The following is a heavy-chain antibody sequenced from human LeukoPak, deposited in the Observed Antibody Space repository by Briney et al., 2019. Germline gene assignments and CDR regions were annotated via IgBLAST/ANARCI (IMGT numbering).Heavy chain of an antibody. CDR2: INPSGGTA. Sequence: GASVKVSCKASGYTFTSYYMHWVRQAPGQGLERMGIINPSGGTASYAQKFQGRVHMTRDMSTSTVYMEVSSLRSEDTAVYYCARAIHVVPPAPPDYWGQGTLVTVSS. J-gene: IGHJ4*02. V-gene: IGHV1-46*01. D-gene: IGHD2-2*01. CDR1: GYTFTSYY. CDR3: ARAIHVVPPAPPDY.